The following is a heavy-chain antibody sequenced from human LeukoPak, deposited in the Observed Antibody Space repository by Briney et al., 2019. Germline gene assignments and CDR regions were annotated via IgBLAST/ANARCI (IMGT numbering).Heavy chain of an antibody. D-gene: IGHD6-19*01. V-gene: IGHV3-23*01. CDR3: SKELPVAGNRWGY. Sequence: PGGSLRLSCAASGFTFISYAMSWGRQAPVTGGWCGSAINGRGGSTYYADSVRSRFTISRDNSKNTLYLHMNSLRAEGTAVYYSSKELPVAGNRWGYWGQGTLGTVSP. CDR2: INGRGGST. J-gene: IGHJ4*02. CDR1: GFTFISYA.